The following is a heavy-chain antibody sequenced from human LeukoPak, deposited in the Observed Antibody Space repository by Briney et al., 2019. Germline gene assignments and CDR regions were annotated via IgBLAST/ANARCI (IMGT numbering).Heavy chain of an antibody. V-gene: IGHV1-69*05. CDR3: SRGVTGTTGGWFDP. D-gene: IGHD1-20*01. CDR2: IDPIFGEA. Sequence: GASVKVSCKASGGTFTRYAISWVRQAPGKGLEWMGGIDPIFGEANYAQKFQGRVTMTTDTSTSTAYMELRSLRSDDTAVYSFSRGVTGTTGGWFDPGGQGPLVTVPS. CDR1: GGTFTRYA. J-gene: IGHJ5*02.